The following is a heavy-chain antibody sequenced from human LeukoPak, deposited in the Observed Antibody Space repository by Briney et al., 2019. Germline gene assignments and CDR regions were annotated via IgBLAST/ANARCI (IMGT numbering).Heavy chain of an antibody. CDR3: ARAFDY. CDR2: ISSSGSI. V-gene: IGHV3-48*03. Sequence: AGGSLRLSCAASGFTFSSYEMNWVRQAPGKGLEWVSYISSSGSIYNADSVKGRFTISRDNAKNSLYLQMNSLRAEDTAVYYCARAFDYWGQGTLVTVSS. J-gene: IGHJ4*02. CDR1: GFTFSSYE.